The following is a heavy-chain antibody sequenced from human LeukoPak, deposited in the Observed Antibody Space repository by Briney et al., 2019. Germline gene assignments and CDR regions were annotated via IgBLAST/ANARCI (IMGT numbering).Heavy chain of an antibody. D-gene: IGHD6-13*01. Sequence: GGSLRLSCGASGFTFSTYGMQWARQAPGKGLEWVAVIWYDGSNKYYADSVKGRFTVSRDNSKNTLYLQMNSLRAEDTAVYYCARSMAAADYWGQGTLVTVSS. CDR3: ARSMAAADY. J-gene: IGHJ4*02. V-gene: IGHV3-33*01. CDR1: GFTFSTYG. CDR2: IWYDGSNK.